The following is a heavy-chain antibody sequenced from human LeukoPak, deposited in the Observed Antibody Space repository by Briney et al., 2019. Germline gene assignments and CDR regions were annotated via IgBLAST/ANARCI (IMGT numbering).Heavy chain of an antibody. Sequence: SETLSLTCAVSGYSISSGYYWGWIRQPPGKGLEWIGSIYHSGSTYYNPSLKSRVTISVDTSTNQFSLKLSSVTAADTAVYYCASLSFVVVPAAVFDYWGQGTLVTVSS. J-gene: IGHJ4*02. V-gene: IGHV4-38-2*01. CDR2: IYHSGST. D-gene: IGHD2-2*01. CDR1: GYSISSGYY. CDR3: ASLSFVVVPAAVFDY.